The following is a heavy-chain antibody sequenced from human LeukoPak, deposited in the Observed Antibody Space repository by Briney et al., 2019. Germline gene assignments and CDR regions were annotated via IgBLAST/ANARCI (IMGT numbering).Heavy chain of an antibody. CDR1: GYTYTSYA. CDR3: ARVAPSPRGYSSGWYFRFDP. D-gene: IGHD6-19*01. V-gene: IGHV7-4-1*02. Sequence: HGASVKVSCKASGYTYTSYAMNWVRQAPGQGLEWMGWINTNTGNPTYAQGFTGRFVFSLDTSVSTAYLQISSLKAEDTAVYYCARVAPSPRGYSSGWYFRFDPWGQGTLVTFSS. J-gene: IGHJ5*02. CDR2: INTNTGNP.